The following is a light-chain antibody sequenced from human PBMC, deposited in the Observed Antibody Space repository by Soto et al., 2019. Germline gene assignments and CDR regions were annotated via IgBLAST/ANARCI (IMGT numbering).Light chain of an antibody. CDR3: QQSYRTPYT. J-gene: IGKJ2*01. CDR1: QNITNY. V-gene: IGKV1-39*01. CDR2: GAS. Sequence: DIQITQSPSSLSSSVGDRVTITCRASQNITNYLYWYQQKPWKAPHLLIYGASSVQSGVPSRFSGSGSGTYFTLTTSSLQTEDFATYHCQQSYRTPYTFGQGTKLE.